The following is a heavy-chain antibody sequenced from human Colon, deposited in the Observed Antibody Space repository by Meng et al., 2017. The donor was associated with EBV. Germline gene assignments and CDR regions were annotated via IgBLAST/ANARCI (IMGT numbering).Heavy chain of an antibody. V-gene: IGHV4-4*02. D-gene: IGHD2-21*02. Sequence: QVQLQESGPGLVKPSGTLSRTCAVSGGSLSSRNWWSWVRQPPVKGLEWIGEIYHSGSTNYNPSLKSRVTISVDESKNQFSLRLSSVTAADTAVYYCARVGAYCGGDCYHPRWGQGTLVTVSS. J-gene: IGHJ4*02. CDR3: ARVGAYCGGDCYHPR. CDR1: GGSLSSRNW. CDR2: IYHSGST.